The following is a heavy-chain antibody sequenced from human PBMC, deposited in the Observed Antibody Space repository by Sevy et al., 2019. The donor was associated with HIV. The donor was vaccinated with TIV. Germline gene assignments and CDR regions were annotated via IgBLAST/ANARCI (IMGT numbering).Heavy chain of an antibody. CDR1: GFSFDSYG. D-gene: IGHD3-22*01. Sequence: GGSLRLSCAVSGFSFDSYGMTWVRQAPGKGLEWVSGISGSGTRTYYADSVKGRFSISRDNSKNRLYLQMNSLRSEDTVIYYGAKGGGGHYDPDEIGYYFYYYNMDVWGKGTTVTVSS. CDR2: ISGSGTRT. J-gene: IGHJ6*03. CDR3: AKGGGGHYDPDEIGYYFYYYNMDV. V-gene: IGHV3-23*01.